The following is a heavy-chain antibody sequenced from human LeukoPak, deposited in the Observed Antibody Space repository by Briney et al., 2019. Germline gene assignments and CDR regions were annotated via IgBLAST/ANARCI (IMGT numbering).Heavy chain of an antibody. D-gene: IGHD5-18*01. CDR1: GGSISSGGYY. J-gene: IGHJ4*02. CDR2: IYHSGST. CDR3: ARYEGYSYAVDY. Sequence: PSQTLSLTCTVSGGSISSGGYYWSWIRQPPGKGLEWIGYIYHSGSTYYNPSLKSRVTISVDRSKNQFSLKLSSVTAADTAVYYCARYEGYSYAVDYWGQGTLVTVSS. V-gene: IGHV4-30-2*01.